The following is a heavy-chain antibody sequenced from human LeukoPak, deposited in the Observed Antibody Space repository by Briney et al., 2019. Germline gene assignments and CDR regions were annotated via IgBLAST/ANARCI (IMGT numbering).Heavy chain of an antibody. CDR3: AKDSGSGYLGIDY. V-gene: IGHV1-3*01. Sequence: ASVKVSCKASGYTFTRYAIHWVRQAPGQRLEWMGWINAGNGNTKYSQKFQGRVTITRDTSASTAYMELSSLRSEDTAVYYCAKDSGSGYLGIDYWGQGTLVTVSS. CDR1: GYTFTRYA. D-gene: IGHD3-22*01. CDR2: INAGNGNT. J-gene: IGHJ4*02.